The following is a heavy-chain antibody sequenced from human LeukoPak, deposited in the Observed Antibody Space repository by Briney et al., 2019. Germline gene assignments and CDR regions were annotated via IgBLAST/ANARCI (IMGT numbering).Heavy chain of an antibody. D-gene: IGHD3/OR15-3a*01. V-gene: IGHV3-21*05. Sequence: GGSLRLSCAASGFIFTSYWMSWVRQAPGKGLEWVSYISGSGNDISYADSVKGRFTISRDNAKGSLYLQMNSLRAADTAVYYCGTHAGRTGSDDWGQGTLVTVSS. CDR1: GFIFTSYW. CDR3: GTHAGRTGSDD. J-gene: IGHJ4*02. CDR2: ISGSGNDI.